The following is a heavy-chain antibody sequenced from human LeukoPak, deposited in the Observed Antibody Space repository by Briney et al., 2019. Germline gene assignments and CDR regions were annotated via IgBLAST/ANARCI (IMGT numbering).Heavy chain of an antibody. V-gene: IGHV1-2*02. CDR1: GYTFTGYY. J-gene: IGHJ6*02. D-gene: IGHD4-17*01. Sequence: VASVKVSCKASGYTFTGYYMHWVRQAPGQGLEWMGWINPNSGGTNYAQKFQGRVTMTRDTSISTAYMELSRLRSDDTAVYYCARGVLRFTVTTSYYYYGMDVWGQGTTVTVSS. CDR3: ARGVLRFTVTTSYYYYGMDV. CDR2: INPNSGGT.